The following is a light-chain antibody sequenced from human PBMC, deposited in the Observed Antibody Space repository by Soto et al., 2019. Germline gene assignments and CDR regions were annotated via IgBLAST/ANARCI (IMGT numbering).Light chain of an antibody. CDR2: KAS. V-gene: IGKV1-39*01. J-gene: IGKJ1*01. CDR3: QQTDSTPQK. CDR1: QSVTKI. Sequence: DIQMTQSPSSLSASVGDRVTLTCRASQSVTKILNWYQQKPGRAPTLLGYKASTLRDGVPSRFSGSESGTHFTLTSNSLQPGDSATYYCQQTDSTPQKFGRGTTVEVK.